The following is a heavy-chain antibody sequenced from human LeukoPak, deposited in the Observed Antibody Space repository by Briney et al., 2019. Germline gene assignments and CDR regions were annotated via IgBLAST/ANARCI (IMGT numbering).Heavy chain of an antibody. CDR3: ASPHDIYFSQHMDV. D-gene: IGHD2/OR15-2a*01. V-gene: IGHV1-69*11. Sequence: SVKVSCKGSGVSFNKFAFNWVRQAPGHGLEWMGRTIPTLGTSVYAQKFQGRVTMTADESTTTAYMEVGGLRSEDTAVYFCASPHDIYFSQHMDVWGQGTTVTVSS. CDR2: TIPTLGTS. CDR1: GVSFNKFA. J-gene: IGHJ6*02.